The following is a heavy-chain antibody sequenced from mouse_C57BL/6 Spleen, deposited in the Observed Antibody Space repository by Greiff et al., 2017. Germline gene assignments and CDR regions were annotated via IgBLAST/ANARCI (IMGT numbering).Heavy chain of an antibody. V-gene: IGHV3-1*01. CDR3: AREGYGSSFDY. J-gene: IGHJ2*01. Sequence: EVQLVESGPGMVKPSQSLSLTCTVTGYSITSGYDWHWIRHFPGNKLEWMGYISYSGSTNYNPPLKSRISITHDTSKNHFFLKLNSVTTEDTATYYCAREGYGSSFDYWGQGTTLTVSS. D-gene: IGHD1-1*01. CDR2: ISYSGST. CDR1: GYSITSGYD.